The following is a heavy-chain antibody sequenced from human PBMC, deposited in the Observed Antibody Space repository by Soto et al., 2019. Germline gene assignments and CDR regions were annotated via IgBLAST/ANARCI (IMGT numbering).Heavy chain of an antibody. Sequence: QVQLQESGPGLVKPSQTLSLTCTVSGGSISSGDHYWSWIRKPPGKGLEWIGYIYYSGSSYYNPSLKSRVTVSLDTSKNQFSLKLNSVTAADTAVYYCASFGVIGEPFEYWGQGTLVTVSS. CDR3: ASFGVIGEPFEY. J-gene: IGHJ4*02. V-gene: IGHV4-30-4*01. CDR1: GGSISSGDHY. D-gene: IGHD3-10*01. CDR2: IYYSGSS.